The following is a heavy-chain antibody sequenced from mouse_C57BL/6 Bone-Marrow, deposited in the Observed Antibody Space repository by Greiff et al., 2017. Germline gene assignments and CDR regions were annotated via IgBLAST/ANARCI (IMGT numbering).Heavy chain of an antibody. D-gene: IGHD2-4*01. Sequence: QVQLQQPGAELVMPGASVKLSCKASGYTFTSYWMHWVKQRPGQGLEWIGEIDPSDSYTNYNQKFKGKSTLTVDKSSSTAYMQLSSLTSEDSAVFYCARWDDDVEWFAYWGQGTLVTVSA. CDR1: GYTFTSYW. J-gene: IGHJ3*01. CDR2: IDPSDSYT. V-gene: IGHV1-69*01. CDR3: ARWDDDVEWFAY.